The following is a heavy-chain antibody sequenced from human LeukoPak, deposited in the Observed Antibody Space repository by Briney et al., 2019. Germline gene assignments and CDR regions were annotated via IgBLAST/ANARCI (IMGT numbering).Heavy chain of an antibody. CDR3: ARENRDYEGSGYHYEY. V-gene: IGHV4-4*07. CDR1: GDSISGYY. J-gene: IGHJ4*02. Sequence: SETLSLTCTVSGDSISGYYWGWIRQPAGKGLEWIGRIYSSGSTNYNPSLNSRVTISVDKSKNQFSLTLSFITAADTAVYYCARENRDYEGSGYHYEYWGQGTLVTVSP. CDR2: IYSSGST. D-gene: IGHD3-22*01.